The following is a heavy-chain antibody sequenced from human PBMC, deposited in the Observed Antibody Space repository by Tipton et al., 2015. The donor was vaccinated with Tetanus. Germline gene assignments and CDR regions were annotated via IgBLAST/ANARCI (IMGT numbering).Heavy chain of an antibody. J-gene: IGHJ4*02. V-gene: IGHV4-31*03. CDR3: ARDQARGARGWNYFDF. D-gene: IGHD1-26*01. Sequence: LVKPTQTLSLTCTVSGGSISRGGYYWSWIRQHPGKGLEWIGDIYYSGSTYYNPSLKSRVTISVDTSKNQFSLKLNSVTAADTAVYYCARDQARGARGWNYFDFWGQGTLVTVFS. CDR1: GGSISRGGYY. CDR2: IYYSGST.